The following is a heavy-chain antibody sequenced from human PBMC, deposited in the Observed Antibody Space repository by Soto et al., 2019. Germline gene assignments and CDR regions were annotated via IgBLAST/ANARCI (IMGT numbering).Heavy chain of an antibody. CDR1: GYTFTHYY. J-gene: IGHJ4*02. CDR2: INPSGGST. V-gene: IGHV1-46*01. D-gene: IGHD2-8*01. CDR3: ARPPFPGCINGVCYPCDH. Sequence: QVQLVQSGAEVKKPGASVKVSCKASGYTFTHYYIHWVQQAPGQGLEWMGMINPSGGSTDYAQKFQGRVTMTTDTSTTTVYMELSSLRSDDTAVYYCARPPFPGCINGVCYPCDHWGQGTLVTVSS.